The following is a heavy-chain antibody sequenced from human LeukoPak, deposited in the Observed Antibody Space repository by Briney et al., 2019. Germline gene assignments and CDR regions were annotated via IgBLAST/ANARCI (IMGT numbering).Heavy chain of an antibody. V-gene: IGHV4-59*12. D-gene: IGHD1-26*01. CDR3: AREGSGSWDY. J-gene: IGHJ4*02. CDR1: GGSISSYY. CDR2: ISNSGST. Sequence: PSETLSLTCTVSGGSISSYYWSWIRQPPGKGLEWIGYISNSGSTNYNPSLKSRVTISVDKSKNQFSLKLSSVTAADTAVYYCAREGSGSWDYWGQGTLVTVSS.